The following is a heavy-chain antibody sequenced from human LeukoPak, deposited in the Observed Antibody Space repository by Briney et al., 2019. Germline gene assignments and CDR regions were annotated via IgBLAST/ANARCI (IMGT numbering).Heavy chain of an antibody. CDR1: GGSISSYY. CDR3: ARELWSMVRVVRTSYNWFDP. D-gene: IGHD3-10*01. J-gene: IGHJ5*02. Sequence: PSETLSLTCTVSGGSISSYYWSWIRQPAGKGLEWIGRIYTSGSTNYNPSLKSRVTMSVDTSKNQFSLKLSSVTAADTAVYYCARELWSMVRVVRTSYNWFDPWGQGTLVTVSS. CDR2: IYTSGST. V-gene: IGHV4-4*07.